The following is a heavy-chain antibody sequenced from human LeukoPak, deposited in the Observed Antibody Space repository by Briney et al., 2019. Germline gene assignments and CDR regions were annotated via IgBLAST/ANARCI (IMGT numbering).Heavy chain of an antibody. CDR2: VNAGNGNA. V-gene: IGHV1-3*01. CDR1: GYTFTRYA. J-gene: IGHJ6*02. CDR3: ARDLDSSREDV. D-gene: IGHD3-22*01. Sequence: ASVKVSCKASGYTFTRYAMHWVRQAPGQRLEWMGWVNAGNGNAKYSQKFQGRVTITRDTSASTAYMELSSLRSEDTAVYYCARDLDSSREDVWGQGTTVTVCS.